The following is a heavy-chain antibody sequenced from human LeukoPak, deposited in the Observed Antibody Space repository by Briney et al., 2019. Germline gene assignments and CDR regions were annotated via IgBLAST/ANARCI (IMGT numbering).Heavy chain of an antibody. CDR1: GGSFSGYY. J-gene: IGHJ4*02. CDR2: INHSGST. D-gene: IGHD6-6*01. Sequence: PSETLSLTCAVYGGSFSGYYWSWIRQPPGKGLEWIGEINHSGSTNYNPSLKSRVTISVDTSKNQFSLKLSSVTAADTAVYYCARHRRKYSSSSALDYWGQGTLVTVSS. V-gene: IGHV4-34*01. CDR3: ARHRRKYSSSSALDY.